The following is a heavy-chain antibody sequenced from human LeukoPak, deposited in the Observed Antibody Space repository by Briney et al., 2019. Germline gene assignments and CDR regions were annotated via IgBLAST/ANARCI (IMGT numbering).Heavy chain of an antibody. CDR3: ARAGHYYDSSGSDFDY. J-gene: IGHJ4*02. V-gene: IGHV4-31*03. Sequence: SETLSLTCTVSGGSISGDSSSDYYWSWIRQHPGKGLEWIGYIYYSGSTYYNPSLKSRVTISVDTSKNQFSLKLSSVTAADTAVYYCARAGHYYDSSGSDFDYWGQGTLVTVSS. CDR1: GGSISGDSSSDYY. D-gene: IGHD3-22*01. CDR2: IYYSGST.